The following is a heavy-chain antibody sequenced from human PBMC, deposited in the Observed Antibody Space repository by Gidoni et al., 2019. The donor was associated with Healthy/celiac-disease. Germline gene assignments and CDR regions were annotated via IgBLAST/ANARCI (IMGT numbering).Heavy chain of an antibody. CDR1: GGSLSSGDYY. CDR3: ARAGWQWLVRGPFDY. Sequence: QVQLQESGPGLVKPSQTLSLTCTVSGGSLSSGDYYWSWIRQPPGKGLEWIGYIYYSGSTYYNPSLKSRVTISVDTSKNQFSLKLSSVTAADTAVYYCARAGWQWLVRGPFDYWGQGTLVTVSS. CDR2: IYYSGST. J-gene: IGHJ4*02. D-gene: IGHD6-19*01. V-gene: IGHV4-30-4*01.